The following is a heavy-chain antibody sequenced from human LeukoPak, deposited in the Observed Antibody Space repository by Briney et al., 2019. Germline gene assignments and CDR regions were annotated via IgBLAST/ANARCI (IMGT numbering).Heavy chain of an antibody. D-gene: IGHD3-10*01. Sequence: GGSLRLSCAASGFTFSSYAMSWVRQAPGKGLEWVSGISWNSGSIGYADSVKGRFTISRDNAKNSLYLRMNSLRAEDTALYYCAKDSVVRGVTYYYYGMDVWGQGTTVTVSS. CDR3: AKDSVVRGVTYYYYGMDV. CDR1: GFTFSSYA. J-gene: IGHJ6*02. CDR2: ISWNSGSI. V-gene: IGHV3-9*01.